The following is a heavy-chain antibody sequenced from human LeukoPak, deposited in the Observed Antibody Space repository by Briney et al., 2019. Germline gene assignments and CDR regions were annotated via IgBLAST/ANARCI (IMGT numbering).Heavy chain of an antibody. CDR1: GGSITSSY. Sequence: SETLSLTCTVSGGSITSSYWSWIRQPPGKGLEWIGYLFYSGNTNYNPSLKSRVTISVDTSKNQFSLNLTSVTAADTAVYYCARGGVVTGKIRNDAFDIWGRGTMVTVSS. CDR2: LFYSGNT. D-gene: IGHD2-21*02. CDR3: ARGGVVTGKIRNDAFDI. V-gene: IGHV4-59*08. J-gene: IGHJ3*02.